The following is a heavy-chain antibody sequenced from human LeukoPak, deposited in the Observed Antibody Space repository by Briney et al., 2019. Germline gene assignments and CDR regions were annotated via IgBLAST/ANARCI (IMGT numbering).Heavy chain of an antibody. J-gene: IGHJ4*02. Sequence: SGGSLRLSCAASGSTFSSYGMHWVRQAPGKGLEWVAVIWYDGSNKYYADSVKGRFTISRDNSKNTLYLQMNSLRAEDTAVYYCAREAYYGSGSYWDYWGRGTLVTVSS. CDR1: GSTFSSYG. CDR2: IWYDGSNK. CDR3: AREAYYGSGSYWDY. D-gene: IGHD3-10*01. V-gene: IGHV3-33*01.